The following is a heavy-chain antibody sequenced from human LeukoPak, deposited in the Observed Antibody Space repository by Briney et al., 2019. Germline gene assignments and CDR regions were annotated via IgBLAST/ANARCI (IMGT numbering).Heavy chain of an antibody. CDR1: GFTLSSYA. V-gene: IGHV3-23*01. D-gene: IGHD3-10*01. CDR3: AKPLDYYGSGFDY. CDR2: ISVSGNT. Sequence: GGSLRLSCAASGFTLSSYAMSWVRQGPGKGLEWVSAISVSGNTYHADSVKGRFTISRDSSKNTLYLQMNSLRAEDTAVYYCAKPLDYYGSGFDYWGQGTLVTVSS. J-gene: IGHJ4*02.